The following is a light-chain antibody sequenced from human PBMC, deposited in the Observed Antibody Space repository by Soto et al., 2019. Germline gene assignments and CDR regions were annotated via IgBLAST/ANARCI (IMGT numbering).Light chain of an antibody. CDR1: SSDVGGYNY. V-gene: IGLV2-14*01. J-gene: IGLJ1*01. CDR3: SSYAGSSTWV. CDR2: EVS. Sequence: QSALTQPASVSGSPGQSITISCTGTSSDVGGYNYVSWYQQYPGKAPKLMIYEVSNRPSGVSNRFSGSKSGNTASLIISGLQAEEEDDYYCSSYAGSSTWVFGAGTKLTVL.